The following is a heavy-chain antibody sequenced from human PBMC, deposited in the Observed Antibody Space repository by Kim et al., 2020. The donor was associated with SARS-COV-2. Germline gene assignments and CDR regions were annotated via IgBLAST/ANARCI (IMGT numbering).Heavy chain of an antibody. D-gene: IGHD3-22*01. Sequence: GGSLRLSCAASGFTFSSYSMNWVRQAPGKGLEWVSSISSSSSYIYYADSVKGRFTISRDNAKNSLYLQMNSLRAEDTAVYYCARDGGPITMIVWYNWFDPWGQGTLVTVSS. CDR1: GFTFSSYS. J-gene: IGHJ5*02. V-gene: IGHV3-21*01. CDR3: ARDGGPITMIVWYNWFDP. CDR2: ISSSSSYI.